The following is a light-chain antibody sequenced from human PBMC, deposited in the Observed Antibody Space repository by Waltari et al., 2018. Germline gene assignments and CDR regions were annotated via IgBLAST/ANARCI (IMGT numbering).Light chain of an antibody. Sequence: DIVMTQSPLSLAVTPGEPASISCRSTQSLLHTDGRNSLDWSLQKPGQSPQLLIFSGSNRAAGVPDRFSGSGSGTDFTLKISRVKAEDVGVYDCLQVRETPQTFGQGTKVEIK. V-gene: IGKV2-28*01. CDR1: QSLLHTDGRNS. CDR3: LQVRETPQT. J-gene: IGKJ2*01. CDR2: SGS.